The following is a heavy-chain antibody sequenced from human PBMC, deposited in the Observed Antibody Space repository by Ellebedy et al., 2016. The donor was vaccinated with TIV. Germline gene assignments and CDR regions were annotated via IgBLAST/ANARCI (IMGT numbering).Heavy chain of an antibody. J-gene: IGHJ6*02. CDR2: ISDDGTDE. CDR3: ARTSSSTTWLLSSPPLRQYNHYGMDV. CDR1: GFSFSSYG. D-gene: IGHD2-2*01. V-gene: IGHV3-30*04. Sequence: GGSLRLSXTASGFSFSSYGLHWVRQAPGKGLEWVAFISDDGTDEYYADPVRGRFTISRDESTNTLILQMSSLRPEDTAVYFCARTSSSTTWLLSSPPLRQYNHYGMDVWGQGTTVTVSS.